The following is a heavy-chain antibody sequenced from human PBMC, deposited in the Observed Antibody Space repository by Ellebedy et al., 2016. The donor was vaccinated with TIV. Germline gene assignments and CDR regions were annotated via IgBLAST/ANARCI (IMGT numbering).Heavy chain of an antibody. CDR2: INHSGST. V-gene: IGHV4-34*01. J-gene: IGHJ6*03. CDR1: GGSFSGYY. D-gene: IGHD3-3*01. CDR3: ARSVLRFLEWLSLGGESDYMDV. Sequence: SQTLSLTXXVYGGSFSGYYWSWIRQPPGKGLEWIGEINHSGSTNYNPSLKSRVTISVDTSKNQFSLKLSSVTAADTAVYYCARSVLRFLEWLSLGGESDYMDVWGKGTTVTVSS.